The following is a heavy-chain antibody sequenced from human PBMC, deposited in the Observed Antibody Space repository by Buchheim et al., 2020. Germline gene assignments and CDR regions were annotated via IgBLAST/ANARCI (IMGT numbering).Heavy chain of an antibody. J-gene: IGHJ4*02. CDR1: GATFNNYF. Sequence: QVQLVQSGAEVKKPGSSVKVSCKAFGATFNNYFINWLRQAPGQGHEWMGGIIPILDTTNYAQKFQGRVTINADKSTSTAYMELSNLTSEDAAVYYCARWGGTVTEPTATIRYPLDYWGQGT. V-gene: IGHV1-69*06. CDR3: ARWGGTVTEPTATIRYPLDY. D-gene: IGHD2-15*01. CDR2: IIPILDTT.